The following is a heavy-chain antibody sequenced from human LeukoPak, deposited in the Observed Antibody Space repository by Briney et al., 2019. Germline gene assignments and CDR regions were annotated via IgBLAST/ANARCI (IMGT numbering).Heavy chain of an antibody. CDR1: GFTFSQFG. V-gene: IGHV3-33*01. Sequence: PGGSLRLSCAASGFTFSQFGMHWVRQAPGKGLEWVAIIWYDGSEKFYGDSVKGRFTISRDNSKNTLYLQMNSLRAEDTAVYYCARGEAHYYDSSGYYFPGYWGQGTLVTVSS. CDR2: IWYDGSEK. CDR3: ARGEAHYYDSSGYYFPGY. D-gene: IGHD3-22*01. J-gene: IGHJ4*02.